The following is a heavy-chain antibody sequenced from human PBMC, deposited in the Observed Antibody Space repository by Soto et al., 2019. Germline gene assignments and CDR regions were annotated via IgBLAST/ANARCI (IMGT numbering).Heavy chain of an antibody. D-gene: IGHD3-3*01. CDR2: IDASGST. CDR3: ARGGHDFWSGPFDY. V-gene: IGHV4-4*07. J-gene: IGHJ4*01. CDR1: AGSISTYY. Sequence: SETLSLTCTVSAGSISTYYCNWIRQPAGKGLEWIGRIDASGSTDYDPSLKSRVTMSVDTSKTQFSLRLSSVTAADTPVYYCARGGHDFWSGPFDYWGQGAQVTVSS.